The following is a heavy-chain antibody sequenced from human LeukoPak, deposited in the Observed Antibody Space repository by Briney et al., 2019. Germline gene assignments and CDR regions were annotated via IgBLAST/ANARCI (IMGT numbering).Heavy chain of an antibody. CDR2: IYYSGST. Sequence: SGGSLRLSCAASGLTFSSHSMNWVRQPPGKGLEWIGSIYYSGSTYYNPSLESRVTISVDTSKNQFSLKLSSVTAADTAVYYCATSGWYLLPGVYWGQGTLVTVSS. J-gene: IGHJ4*02. CDR1: GLTFSSHSMN. V-gene: IGHV4-39*01. CDR3: ATSGWYLLPGVY. D-gene: IGHD6-19*01.